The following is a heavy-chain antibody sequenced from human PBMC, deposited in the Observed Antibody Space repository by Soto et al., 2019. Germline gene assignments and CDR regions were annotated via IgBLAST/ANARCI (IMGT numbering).Heavy chain of an antibody. CDR2: LYDVYGS. CDR1: GFTFSSYG. CDR3: ASWHEREHAYDV. Sequence: GGSLRLSCAASGFTFSSYGMHWVRQAPGKGLEWVSALYDVYGSFYADSVKGRFTTSSDNSKSTVYLQVNDLRPDDTAVYYCASWHEREHAYDVWGQGTAVTVSS. D-gene: IGHD1-1*01. J-gene: IGHJ3*01. V-gene: IGHV3-53*01.